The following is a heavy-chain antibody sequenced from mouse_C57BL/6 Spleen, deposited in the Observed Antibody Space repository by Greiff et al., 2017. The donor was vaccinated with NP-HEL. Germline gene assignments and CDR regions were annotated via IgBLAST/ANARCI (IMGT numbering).Heavy chain of an antibody. V-gene: IGHV1-7*01. CDR3: ASMVITTGYFDV. Sequence: VHLVESGAELAKPGASVKLSCKASGYTFTSYWMHWVKQRPGQGLEWIGYINPSSGYTKYNQKFKDKATLTADKSSSTAYMQLSSLTYEDSAVYYCASMVITTGYFDVWGTGTTVTVSS. CDR1: GYTFTSYW. J-gene: IGHJ1*03. CDR2: INPSSGYT. D-gene: IGHD1-1*01.